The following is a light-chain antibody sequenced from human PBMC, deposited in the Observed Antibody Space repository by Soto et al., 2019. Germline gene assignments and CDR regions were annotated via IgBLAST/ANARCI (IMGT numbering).Light chain of an antibody. V-gene: IGKV3-15*01. CDR2: AAS. CDR3: QQYDEWPPSYT. Sequence: EIMMTQSPATLSVSPGDRATLSCRASHSVSDNLAWYQQKPGQPPRLLIYAASSSPTRIPASISGSGSGTEFTLTICDLQSEDFAVYYCQQYDEWPPSYTFGQGTKLEIK. CDR1: HSVSDN. J-gene: IGKJ2*01.